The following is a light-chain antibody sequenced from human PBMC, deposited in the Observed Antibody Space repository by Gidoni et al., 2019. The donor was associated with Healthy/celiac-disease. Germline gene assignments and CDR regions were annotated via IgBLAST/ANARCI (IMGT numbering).Light chain of an antibody. CDR3: QQYGSSPWT. Sequence: EIVLTQSPGTLSLSPGERATLSCRASQSVSSSYLAWYHQKPGQAPRLLMYGASSGSVTDFTLTITRLEPEDFAVYYCQQYGSSPWTFGQGTKVEIK. CDR2: GAS. CDR1: QSVSSSY. V-gene: IGKV3-20*01. J-gene: IGKJ1*01.